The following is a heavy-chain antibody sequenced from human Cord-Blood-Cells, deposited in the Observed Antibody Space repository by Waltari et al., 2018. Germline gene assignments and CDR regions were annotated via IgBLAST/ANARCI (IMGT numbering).Heavy chain of an antibody. CDR1: GGSISSGSYY. D-gene: IGHD6-6*01. J-gene: IGHJ2*01. CDR3: ARPTSSSSWYFDL. Sequence: QVQLQESGPGLVKPSQTLSLTCTVSGGSISSGSYYWSWIQQPAGKGLEWIGYIYTSGSTNYNPSLKSRVTISVDTSKNQFSLKLSSVTAADTAVYYCARPTSSSSWYFDLWGRGTLVTVSS. V-gene: IGHV4-61*09. CDR2: IYTSGST.